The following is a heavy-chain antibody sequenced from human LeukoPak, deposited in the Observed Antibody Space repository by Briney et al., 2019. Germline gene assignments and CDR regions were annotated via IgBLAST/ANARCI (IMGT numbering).Heavy chain of an antibody. J-gene: IGHJ3*02. Sequence: GASVKVSCKTSGYDFKTSGISWVRQAPGQGLEWMGWINPNTGGTNYAQKFQGRVTMTRDTSTSTVYMELSSLRSEDTAVYYCAREGGSTSRGGAFDIWGQGTMVTVSS. V-gene: IGHV1-2*02. CDR3: AREGGSTSRGGAFDI. D-gene: IGHD2-2*01. CDR1: GYDFKTSG. CDR2: INPNTGGT.